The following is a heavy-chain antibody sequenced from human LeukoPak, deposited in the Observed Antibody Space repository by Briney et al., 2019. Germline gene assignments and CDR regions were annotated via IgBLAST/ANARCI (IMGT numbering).Heavy chain of an antibody. V-gene: IGHV3-7*01. CDR3: ARRYFDP. CDR1: GFTFSSYL. Sequence: GGSLRLSCAASGFTFSSYLMSWVRQAPGKGLEWVANIKQDGSEKYYVDSVKGRFTISRDNAKNSLYLQMNSLRADDTAVYYCARRYFDPWGQGTLVTVSS. CDR2: IKQDGSEK. J-gene: IGHJ5*02. D-gene: IGHD3-9*01.